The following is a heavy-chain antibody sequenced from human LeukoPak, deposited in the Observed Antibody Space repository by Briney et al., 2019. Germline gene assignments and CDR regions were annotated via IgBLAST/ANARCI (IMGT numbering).Heavy chain of an antibody. CDR3: ARDERFAYSSSPGNWFDP. V-gene: IGHV1-46*01. D-gene: IGHD6-6*01. J-gene: IGHJ5*02. CDR1: GYTFTSYY. CDR2: INPSGGST. Sequence: ASVKVSCKASGYTFTSYYMHWVRQAPGQGLEWMGIINPSGGSTNCAQKFQGRVTMTRDMSTSTVYMELSSLRSEDTAVYYCARDERFAYSSSPGNWFDPWGRGTLVTVSS.